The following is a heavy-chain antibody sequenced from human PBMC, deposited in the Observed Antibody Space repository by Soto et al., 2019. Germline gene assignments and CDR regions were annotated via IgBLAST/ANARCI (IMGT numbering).Heavy chain of an antibody. V-gene: IGHV3-21*01. Sequence: EVQLLESGGGLVQPGGSLRLSCAASGFPFSTSAMNWVRQAPGKGLEWVSSISSSSSYIYYADSVKGRFTISRDNAKNPLYLQMNSLRAEDTAVYYCARGGTTGYWGQGTLVTVSS. CDR2: ISSSSSYI. CDR3: ARGGTTGY. CDR1: GFPFSTSA. D-gene: IGHD1-7*01. J-gene: IGHJ4*02.